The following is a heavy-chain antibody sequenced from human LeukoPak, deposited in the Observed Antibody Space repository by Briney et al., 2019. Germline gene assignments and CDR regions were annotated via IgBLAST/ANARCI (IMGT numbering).Heavy chain of an antibody. CDR2: ISGSGIST. D-gene: IGHD2-2*01. J-gene: IGHJ3*02. Sequence: GGSLRLSCAASGFTFSIYDMHWVRQAPGKGLEWVSGISGSGISTYYADSVKGRFTISRDNSKNTLYLQMNSLRAEDTAVYYCAKDRAPAAGDDAFDIWGQGTMVTVSS. CDR1: GFTFSIYD. V-gene: IGHV3-23*01. CDR3: AKDRAPAAGDDAFDI.